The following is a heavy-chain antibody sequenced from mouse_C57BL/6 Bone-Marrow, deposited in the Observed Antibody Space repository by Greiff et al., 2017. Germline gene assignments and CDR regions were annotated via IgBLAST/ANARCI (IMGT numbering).Heavy chain of an antibody. J-gene: IGHJ4*01. Sequence: QVQLKQPGAELVKPGASVKLSCKASGYTFTSYWMQWVKQRPGQGLEWIGEIDPSDSYTNYNQKFKGKATLTVDISSSTAYMQLSSLTSEDSAVYYCARWGYDAMDYWGQGTSVTVSS. D-gene: IGHD3-1*01. V-gene: IGHV1-50*01. CDR1: GYTFTSYW. CDR2: IDPSDSYT. CDR3: ARWGYDAMDY.